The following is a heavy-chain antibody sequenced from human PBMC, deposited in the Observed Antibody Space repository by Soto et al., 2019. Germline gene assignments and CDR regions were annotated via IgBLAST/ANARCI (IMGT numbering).Heavy chain of an antibody. D-gene: IGHD3-22*01. CDR3: AIKYYYYDSCGYYYFGISTCFDP. J-gene: IGHJ5*02. CDR1: GGSISSYY. Sequence: PSETLSLTCTVSGGSISSYYWSWIRQPPGRGLERIGYIYYSGSTNYNPSLKSRVTISVDTSKNQFSLKLSSATAADTAVYYCAIKYYYYDSCGYYYFGISTCFDPCGGVILVTVAS. V-gene: IGHV4-59*01. CDR2: IYYSGST.